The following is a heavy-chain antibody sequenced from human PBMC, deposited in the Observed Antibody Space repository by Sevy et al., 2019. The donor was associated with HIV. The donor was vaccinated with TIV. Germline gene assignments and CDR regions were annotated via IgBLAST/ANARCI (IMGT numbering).Heavy chain of an antibody. J-gene: IGHJ4*02. Sequence: ASVKASCKASGYTFTNYGINWVRQAPGQGLEWMGWISAYNGNTKYAQKLQGRVTMTTDTSTSTAYMELRSLRSADTAVYYCARAYCSSSSCQEGFDYWGQGTLVTVSS. D-gene: IGHD2-2*01. CDR1: GYTFTNYG. V-gene: IGHV1-18*01. CDR2: ISAYNGNT. CDR3: ARAYCSSSSCQEGFDY.